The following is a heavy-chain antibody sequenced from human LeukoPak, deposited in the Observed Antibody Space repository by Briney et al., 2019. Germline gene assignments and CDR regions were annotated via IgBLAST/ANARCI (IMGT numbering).Heavy chain of an antibody. D-gene: IGHD1-26*01. CDR1: GYTFTSYA. V-gene: IGHV7-4-1*02. CDR2: INTNTGNP. J-gene: IGHJ4*02. Sequence: ASVKVSCKASGYTFTSYAMNWVRQAPGQGLEWMGWINTNTGNPTYAQGFPGRFVFSLDTSVSTAYLQISSLKAEDTAVYYCARVPAVGAQYYFDYWGQGTLVTVSS. CDR3: ARVPAVGAQYYFDY.